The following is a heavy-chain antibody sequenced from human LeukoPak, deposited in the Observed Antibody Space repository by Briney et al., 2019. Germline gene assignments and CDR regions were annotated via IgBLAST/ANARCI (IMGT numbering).Heavy chain of an antibody. Sequence: KPSEPLSLTCTVSGGSISSYYWSWIRQPPGKGLEWIGYIYYSGSTNYNPSLKSQGTISVDTSKNQFSLKLSSVTAADTAVYYCARDRSLDIVVVPDYYYGMDVWGKGTTVTVSS. D-gene: IGHD2-2*03. J-gene: IGHJ6*04. V-gene: IGHV4-59*01. CDR1: GGSISSYY. CDR3: ARDRSLDIVVVPDYYYGMDV. CDR2: IYYSGST.